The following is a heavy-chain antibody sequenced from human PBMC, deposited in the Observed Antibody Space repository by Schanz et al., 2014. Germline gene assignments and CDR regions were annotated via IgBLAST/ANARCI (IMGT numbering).Heavy chain of an antibody. J-gene: IGHJ4*02. D-gene: IGHD6-13*01. V-gene: IGHV3-21*02. CDR1: GFTVSAYS. Sequence: EVQVVESGGGLVRPGGSLRLSCSGFTVSAYSANWVRQAPGKGLEWVSSISSSGGHIYYADSVKGRFTITRDIAKNSLSLQTNSLRAEDTAVYYCARGYSNSWSPMAYWGQGTLVAVSS. CDR3: ARGYSNSWSPMAY. CDR2: ISSSGGHI.